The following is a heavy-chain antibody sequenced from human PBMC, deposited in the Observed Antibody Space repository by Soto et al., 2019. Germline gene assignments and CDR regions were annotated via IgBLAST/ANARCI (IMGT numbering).Heavy chain of an antibody. D-gene: IGHD4-17*01. CDR1: GYTFTSYG. J-gene: IGHJ5*02. V-gene: IGHV1-18*01. CDR3: ARDSLYCDYVELDWFDP. Sequence: ASVKVSCKASGYTFTSYGISWVRQAPGQGLEWMGWISAYNGNTNYAQKLQGRVTMTTDTSTSTAYMELRSLRSDDTAVYYCARDSLYCDYVELDWFDPWGQGTLVTVSS. CDR2: ISAYNGNT.